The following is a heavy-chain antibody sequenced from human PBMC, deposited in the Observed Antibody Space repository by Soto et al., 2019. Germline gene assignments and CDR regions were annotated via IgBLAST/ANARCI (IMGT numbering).Heavy chain of an antibody. D-gene: IGHD3-10*01. Sequence: QVHLVQSGAEVKKPGASVKVSCKASGYTFTNYDINWVRQAPGQGLEWMGWISTYTGNTNYAQKLQGRVTMTTDTSTSTAYMELRRLRSADTAVYYCARGYYYGSGRPTPGGMDVWGQGTTVTVSS. J-gene: IGHJ6*02. CDR1: GYTFTNYD. CDR2: ISTYTGNT. V-gene: IGHV1-18*01. CDR3: ARGYYYGSGRPTPGGMDV.